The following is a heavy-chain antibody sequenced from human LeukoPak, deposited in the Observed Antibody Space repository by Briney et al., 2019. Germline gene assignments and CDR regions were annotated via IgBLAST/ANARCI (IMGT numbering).Heavy chain of an antibody. CDR2: INTDGSST. CDR1: GFTFSSFW. CDR3: ARKGNAFDI. D-gene: IGHD3-10*01. Sequence: TGGSLRLSCAASGFTFSSFWMHWVRQAPGKGLVWVSRINTDGSSTDYADSVKGRFTISRDNAKNTLYLQMNSLRAEDTAVYYCARKGNAFDIWGQGTMVTVSS. V-gene: IGHV3-74*01. J-gene: IGHJ3*02.